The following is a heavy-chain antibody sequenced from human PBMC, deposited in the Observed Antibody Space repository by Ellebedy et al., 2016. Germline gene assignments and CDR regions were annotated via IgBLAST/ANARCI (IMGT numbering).Heavy chain of an antibody. CDR2: IYYSGSI. CDR1: GGSISTYY. CDR3: ARELPGGYYDSSGYYGMDV. D-gene: IGHD3-22*01. Sequence: SETLSLTCTVSGGSISTYYWSWIRQPPGKGLEWIGYIYYSGSINYNPSLKSRVTISVDTSKNQFSLKLSSVTAADTAVYYCARELPGGYYDSSGYYGMDVWGQGTTVTVSS. J-gene: IGHJ6*02. V-gene: IGHV4-59*12.